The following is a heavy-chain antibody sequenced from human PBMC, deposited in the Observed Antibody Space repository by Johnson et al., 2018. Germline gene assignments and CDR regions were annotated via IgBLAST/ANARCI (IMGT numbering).Heavy chain of an antibody. J-gene: IGHJ3*02. CDR2: XXXXXXXXXX. V-gene: IGHV3-15*07. CDR1: GFIXSNAW. CDR3: TSDVAVADKRDDAFDM. D-gene: IGHD2-15*01. Sequence: EVQLVESGGGLXEPGGSLXXXCVASGFIXSNAWMNWVRQAPGKGLEWVGXXXXXXXXXXXXXXXXXXXXXTLQKDDAKKPLFLQMNSLKIEDTAVYYCTSDVAVADKRDDAFDMWGQGTRVTVSS.